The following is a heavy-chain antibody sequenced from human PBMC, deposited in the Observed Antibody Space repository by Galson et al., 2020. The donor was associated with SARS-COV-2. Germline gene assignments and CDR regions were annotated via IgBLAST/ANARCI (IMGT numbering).Heavy chain of an antibody. V-gene: IGHV4-39*07. CDR2: IYYDGTT. CDR1: GASIDSTSYY. Sequence: SETLSLTCTVSGASIDSTSYYWGWIRQPPGKGLEWLGIIYYDGTTYYNPSLKSRVTISIDTSKNQFSLKLSSVTAAADSCVYYCARDVVGITMYGVVTNYHFYGLDVWGQGTTVTVSS. J-gene: IGHJ6*02. D-gene: IGHD3-3*01. CDR3: ARDVVGITMYGVVTNYHFYGLDV.